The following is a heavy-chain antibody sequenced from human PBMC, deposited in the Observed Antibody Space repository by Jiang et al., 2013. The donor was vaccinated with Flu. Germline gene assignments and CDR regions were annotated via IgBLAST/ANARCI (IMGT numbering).Heavy chain of an antibody. Sequence: KPGASVKVSCKVSGYTLTELSMHWVRQAPGKGLEWMGGFDPEDGETIYAQKFQGRVTMTEDTSTDTAYMELSSLRSEDTAVYYCATARDFWSGIYYYYYMDAWGKGTTVTVSS. CDR2: FDPEDGET. D-gene: IGHD3-3*01. V-gene: IGHV1-24*01. CDR3: ATARDFWSGIYYYYYMDA. CDR1: GYTLTELS. J-gene: IGHJ6*03.